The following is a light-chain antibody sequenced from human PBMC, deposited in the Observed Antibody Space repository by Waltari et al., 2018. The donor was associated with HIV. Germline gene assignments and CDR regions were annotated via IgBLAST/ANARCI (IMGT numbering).Light chain of an antibody. CDR1: QSISAN. Sequence: EIVMTQSPPTLSVSPGQRVTLSCRASQSISANVAGYQQRPGQAPRLLIYEAATRPTGIPARFSGSGSGTEFTLTISSLQSEDFATYFCQQYDSGPRGITFGQGTMLEIK. J-gene: IGKJ2*01. CDR3: QQYDSGPRGIT. V-gene: IGKV3-15*01. CDR2: EAA.